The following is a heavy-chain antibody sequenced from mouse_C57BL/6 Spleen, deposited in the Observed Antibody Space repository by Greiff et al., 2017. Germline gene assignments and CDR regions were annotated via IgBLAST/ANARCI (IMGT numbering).Heavy chain of an antibody. D-gene: IGHD2-3*01. Sequence: QVQLHQPGAELVKPGASVKVSCKASGYTFTSYWMHWVKQRPGQGLEWIGRIHPSDSDTNYNQKFKGKATLTVDKSSSTAYMQLSSLTSEDSAVYYCAIHHDGYYLAWFAYWGQGTLVTVSA. CDR3: AIHHDGYYLAWFAY. CDR2: IHPSDSDT. V-gene: IGHV1-74*01. J-gene: IGHJ3*01. CDR1: GYTFTSYW.